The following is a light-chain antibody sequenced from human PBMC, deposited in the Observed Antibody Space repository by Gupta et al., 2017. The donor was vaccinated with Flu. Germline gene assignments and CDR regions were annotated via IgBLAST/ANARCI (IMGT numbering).Light chain of an antibody. CDR3: QQYGSSPST. V-gene: IGKV3-20*01. Sequence: EIVLTQSPGTLSLSTGERANLSCRASQSVSSSYLAWYQQKPGQAPRLLIYGASSRATGITDRFIGSGSGTDFTLTISRLEPEDVAVYYCQQYGSSPSTFGQGTKLEIK. CDR2: GAS. J-gene: IGKJ2*01. CDR1: QSVSSSY.